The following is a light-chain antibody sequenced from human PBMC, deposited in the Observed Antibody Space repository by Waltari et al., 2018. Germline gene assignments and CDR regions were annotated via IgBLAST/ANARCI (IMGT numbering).Light chain of an antibody. CDR1: CSDVSTYNY. CDR3: SSYTSGTTLYV. CDR2: EVT. J-gene: IGLJ1*01. Sequence: QSAMTQLASVSGSAVQSRTISCTGTCSDVSTYNYVCLYQQHPGKAPTPIISEVTDPPSWVSDRFSGSRSGNTASLTISGLQSEYEADYYCSSYTSGTTLYVFGTGTKVTVL. V-gene: IGLV2-14*01.